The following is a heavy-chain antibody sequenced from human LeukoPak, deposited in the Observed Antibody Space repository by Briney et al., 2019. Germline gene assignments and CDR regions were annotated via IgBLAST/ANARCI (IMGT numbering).Heavy chain of an antibody. Sequence: GGSLRLSCAASGFAFSDFWMSWVRQAPGKGLEWVANIRHDGNAKNYVPSVRGRFTISRDNAKNSLYLQKNSLTVEDTAVYYCVTSHDSAGNDWGQGTLVTVSS. V-gene: IGHV3-7*01. CDR1: GFAFSDFW. J-gene: IGHJ4*02. D-gene: IGHD2-15*01. CDR3: VTSHDSAGND. CDR2: IRHDGNAK.